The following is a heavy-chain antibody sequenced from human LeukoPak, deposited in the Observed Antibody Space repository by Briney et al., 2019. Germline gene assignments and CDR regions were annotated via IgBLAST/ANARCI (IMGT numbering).Heavy chain of an antibody. CDR2: IYYTGST. CDR3: ARRDGYTLPYDY. J-gene: IGHJ4*02. V-gene: IGHV4-59*01. CDR1: GGSIRSYY. D-gene: IGHD5-24*01. Sequence: SETLSLTCTVSGGSIRSYYWSWIRQPPGKGLEWIGSIYYTGSTDYNPSLKSRVTISVDMSNNQLSLKLSSVTAADTAVYYCARRDGYTLPYDYWGQGALVTVSS.